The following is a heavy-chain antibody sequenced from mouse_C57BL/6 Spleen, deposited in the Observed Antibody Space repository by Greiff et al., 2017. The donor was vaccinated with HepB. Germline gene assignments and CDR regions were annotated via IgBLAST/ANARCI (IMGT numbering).Heavy chain of an antibody. D-gene: IGHD1-1*01. Sequence: QVQLKESGAELARPGASVKLSCKASGYTFTSYGISWVKQRTGQGLEWIGEIYPRSGNTYYNEKFKGKATLTADKSSSTAYMELRSLTSEDSAVYFCASYYYGSRRGYYFDYWGQGTTLTVSS. CDR3: ASYYYGSRRGYYFDY. CDR1: GYTFTSYG. CDR2: IYPRSGNT. V-gene: IGHV1-81*01. J-gene: IGHJ2*01.